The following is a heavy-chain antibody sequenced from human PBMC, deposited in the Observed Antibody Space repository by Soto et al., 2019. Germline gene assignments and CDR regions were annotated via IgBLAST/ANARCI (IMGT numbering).Heavy chain of an antibody. Sequence: KQSQTLSLTCAISGDSVSSNSAAWNWIRQSPSRGLEWLGRTYYRSKWYNDYAVSVKSRITINPETSKNQFSLQLNSVTPEDRAVYYCASEVLLWFGETRRFYGMDVWGQGTTVTVSS. CDR2: TYYRSKWYN. CDR3: ASEVLLWFGETRRFYGMDV. V-gene: IGHV6-1*01. D-gene: IGHD3-10*01. J-gene: IGHJ6*02. CDR1: GDSVSSNSAA.